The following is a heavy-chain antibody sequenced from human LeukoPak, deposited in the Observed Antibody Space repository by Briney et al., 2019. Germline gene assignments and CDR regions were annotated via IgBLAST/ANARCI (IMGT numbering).Heavy chain of an antibody. D-gene: IGHD3-16*01. Sequence: GGSLRLSCAASGFSFHNFGMSWVRQPPGKGLEWVSTISGSGDTTYYADSVKGRFTISKDNSKNTLYLQLNSLRVEDTAVYFCAKADTPLPLRGPYFDYWGQGTLVTVSS. CDR2: ISGSGDTT. CDR3: AKADTPLPLRGPYFDY. CDR1: GFSFHNFG. J-gene: IGHJ4*02. V-gene: IGHV3-23*01.